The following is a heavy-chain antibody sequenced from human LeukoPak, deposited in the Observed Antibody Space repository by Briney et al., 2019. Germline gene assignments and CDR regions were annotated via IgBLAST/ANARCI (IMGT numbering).Heavy chain of an antibody. CDR2: ISYDGSNK. CDR3: AKDLMGQWLSPYYYGMDV. J-gene: IGHJ6*02. CDR1: GFTFSTYA. Sequence: GGSLRLSCAASGFTFSTYAMHWVRQAPGKGLDWVAVISYDGSNKYYADSVKGRFTISRDNSKNTLYLQMNSLRAEDTATYYCAKDLMGQWLSPYYYGMDVWGQGTTVTVSS. D-gene: IGHD6-19*01. V-gene: IGHV3-30-3*01.